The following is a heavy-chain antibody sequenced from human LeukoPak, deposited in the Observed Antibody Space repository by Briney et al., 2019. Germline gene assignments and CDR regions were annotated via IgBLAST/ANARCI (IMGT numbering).Heavy chain of an antibody. Sequence: IPSETLSLTCTVSGGSISSYYWSWIRQPPGKGLEWIGYIYYSGSTNYNPSLKSRVTISVDTSKNQFSLKLSSVTAADTAVYYCARTLGSGNYFDYWGQGTLVTVSS. CDR1: GGSISSYY. CDR2: IYYSGST. V-gene: IGHV4-59*01. J-gene: IGHJ4*02. D-gene: IGHD3-10*01. CDR3: ARTLGSGNYFDY.